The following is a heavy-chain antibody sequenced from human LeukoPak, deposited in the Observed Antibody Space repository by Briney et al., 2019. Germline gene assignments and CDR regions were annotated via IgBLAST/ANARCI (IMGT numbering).Heavy chain of an antibody. Sequence: GESLKISCKGSGYSFTSYWIGWVRQMPGKGLEWMGIIYPGDSDTRYSPSFQGQVTISADKSISTAYLQWSSLKASDTAMYYCARRIAAAGDRGYYYMDVWGKGTTVTVSS. CDR1: GYSFTSYW. J-gene: IGHJ6*03. CDR2: IYPGDSDT. CDR3: ARRIAAAGDRGYYYMDV. D-gene: IGHD6-13*01. V-gene: IGHV5-51*01.